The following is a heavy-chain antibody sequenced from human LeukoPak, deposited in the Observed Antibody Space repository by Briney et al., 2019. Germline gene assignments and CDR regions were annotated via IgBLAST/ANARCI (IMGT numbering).Heavy chain of an antibody. CDR3: ASYEHDVSNWYFDL. J-gene: IGHJ2*01. CDR2: IYGGGRT. CDR1: GLAVSNKY. V-gene: IGHV3-53*01. D-gene: IGHD3-3*02. Sequence: PGGSLRLSCAASGLAVSNKYLTWVRQAPGKGLEWVSLIYGGGRTTYADSVKGRFTISGDNFKNTLYLQMNSLRAEDTAFYYCASYEHDVSNWYFDLWGRGTLVTVST.